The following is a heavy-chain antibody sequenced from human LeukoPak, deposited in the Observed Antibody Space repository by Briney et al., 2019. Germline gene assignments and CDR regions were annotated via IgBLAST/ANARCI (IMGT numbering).Heavy chain of an antibody. V-gene: IGHV3-7*01. J-gene: IGHJ5*01. Sequence: GSLTLSCAASGIILSSYWMSWVRQAPGKGLEWVANIKQDGSEKWYVDSVKGRFTISRDSAKNSLYLQMNSLRVEDTAVYYCAREFRSGYNSRWFDYWGQGTLVTVSS. CDR1: GIILSSYW. CDR3: AREFRSGYNSRWFDY. D-gene: IGHD6-19*01. CDR2: IKQDGSEK.